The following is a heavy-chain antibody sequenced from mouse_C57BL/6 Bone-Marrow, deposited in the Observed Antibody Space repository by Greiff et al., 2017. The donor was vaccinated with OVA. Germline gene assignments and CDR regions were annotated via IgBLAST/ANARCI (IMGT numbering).Heavy chain of an antibody. Sequence: VQRVESGAELVKPGASVKMSCKASGYTFTSYWITWVKQRPGQGLEWIGDIYPGSSSTNYNEKFKSKATLTVDTSSSTAYMQLSSLTSEDSAVYYCARSDYLSGDDWGKGTTLTVSS. CDR1: GYTFTSYW. CDR2: IYPGSSST. J-gene: IGHJ2*01. CDR3: ARSDYLSGDD. D-gene: IGHD5-5*01. V-gene: IGHV1-55*01.